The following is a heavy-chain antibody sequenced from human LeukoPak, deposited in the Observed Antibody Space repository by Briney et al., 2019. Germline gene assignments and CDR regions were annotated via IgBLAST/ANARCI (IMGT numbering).Heavy chain of an antibody. V-gene: IGHV3-66*01. J-gene: IGHJ4*02. Sequence: PGGSLRLSCATSGFTFNNYAMSWVRQAPGKGLEWVSIIYSSDATYYADSVKGRFTVSRDKAKNTLYLQMNSLRADDTAVYYCARETPGSRVFDSWGQGTLVTVSS. CDR2: IYSSDAT. CDR3: ARETPGSRVFDS. CDR1: GFTFNNYA. D-gene: IGHD1-14*01.